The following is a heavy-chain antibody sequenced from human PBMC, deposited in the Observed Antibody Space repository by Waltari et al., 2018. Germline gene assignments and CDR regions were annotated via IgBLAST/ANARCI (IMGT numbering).Heavy chain of an antibody. CDR2: INTSGGT. Sequence: QVQLQESGPGLVKPSQTLSLTCIVSGGSISSGSYYWNWIRQPAGKGLEWIGRINTSGGTHYNPPLKSRVTISVDTSKNQFSLKLWSVTAADTAVYYCAREPYRSSWYYWYFDLWGRGTLVTVSS. V-gene: IGHV4-61*02. CDR3: AREPYRSSWYYWYFDL. J-gene: IGHJ2*01. CDR1: GGSISSGSYY. D-gene: IGHD6-13*01.